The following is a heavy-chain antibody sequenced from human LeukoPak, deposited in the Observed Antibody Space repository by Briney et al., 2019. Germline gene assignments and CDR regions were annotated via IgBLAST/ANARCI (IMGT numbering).Heavy chain of an antibody. J-gene: IGHJ4*02. CDR1: GFNFANHA. D-gene: IGHD6-6*01. CDR2: ISGGGDIT. V-gene: IGHV3-23*01. CDR3: AKRDEYSSSQSDC. Sequence: GGSLRLSCAASGFNFANHAMSWVRQTPGKGLEWVSAISGGGDITYYADSVTGRFTISRDNSKDTLFLQMHSLRPGDTAVYYCAKRDEYSSSQSDCWGQGTLVTVSS.